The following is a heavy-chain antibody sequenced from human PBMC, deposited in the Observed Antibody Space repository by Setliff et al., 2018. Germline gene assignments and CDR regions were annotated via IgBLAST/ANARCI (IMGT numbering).Heavy chain of an antibody. Sequence: ASVKVSCKASGYTFTGYYMHWVRQAPGQGLEWMGWINPNSGGTNYAQKFQGRVTMTRDTSISTAYMELSRLRSDDTAVYYCARRPRAVYGSGRRNWFLDYWGQGTLVTVSS. V-gene: IGHV1-2*02. J-gene: IGHJ4*02. CDR1: GYTFTGYY. CDR2: INPNSGGT. D-gene: IGHD3-10*01. CDR3: ARRPRAVYGSGRRNWFLDY.